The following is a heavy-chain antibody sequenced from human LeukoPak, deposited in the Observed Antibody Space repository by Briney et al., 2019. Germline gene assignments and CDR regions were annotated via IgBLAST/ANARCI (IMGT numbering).Heavy chain of an antibody. CDR1: GGSLSSYY. V-gene: IGHV4-59*01. CDR2: ITYSGTT. Sequence: PSETLSLTCTVSGGSLSSYYWSWIRQPPGKGLEWIGYITYSGTTNYNPSLNSRVTISVGTSKNQFSLKLTSVTAADTAFYYCASSRPYYDILTGQSDDAFDIWGRGTMVTVSS. J-gene: IGHJ3*02. CDR3: ASSRPYYDILTGQSDDAFDI. D-gene: IGHD3-9*01.